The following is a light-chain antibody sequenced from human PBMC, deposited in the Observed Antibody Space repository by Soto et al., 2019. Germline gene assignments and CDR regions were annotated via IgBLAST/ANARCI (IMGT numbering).Light chain of an antibody. V-gene: IGLV2-14*01. CDR1: SGDIGSYNR. CDR3: SSYTNINTRACV. J-gene: IGLJ1*01. Sequence: QSVLTHPASVSRSPGQSITISCTGTSGDIGSYNRVSWYQQHPGKAPKLIIYEVTDRPSGVSNRFSGSKSGNTASLTISGLQAEDEAEYYCSSYTNINTRACVFGTGTKVTVL. CDR2: EVT.